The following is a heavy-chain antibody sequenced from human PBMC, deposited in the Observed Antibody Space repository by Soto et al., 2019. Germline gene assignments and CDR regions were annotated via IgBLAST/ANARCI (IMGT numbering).Heavy chain of an antibody. J-gene: IGHJ3*02. D-gene: IGHD3-22*01. V-gene: IGHV3-30*03. Sequence: PGGSLRLSCAASGFTLSRYGVHWVRQAPGKGLQWVAVISYDGSTKDYGDSVKGRFTISRDNSKNTLYLQMNSLRPEDTAVYYCATYYYDSSSRYHAFDIWGLGTMVTVSS. CDR2: ISYDGSTK. CDR1: GFTLSRYG. CDR3: ATYYYDSSSRYHAFDI.